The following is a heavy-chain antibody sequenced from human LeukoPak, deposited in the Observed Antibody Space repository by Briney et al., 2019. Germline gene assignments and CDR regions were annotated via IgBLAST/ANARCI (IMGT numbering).Heavy chain of an antibody. V-gene: IGHV4-30-4*01. J-gene: IGHJ5*02. Sequence: PSQTLSLSSTVSGGSISSGDYYWSWIRQPPGKGLEWIAYMYYSGSTYYNPSLKSRVTMSADTSKNQLSLKLSSVTAADTAVYYCARPYYYDSRIDPWGQGILVTVSS. D-gene: IGHD3-22*01. CDR2: MYYSGST. CDR1: GGSISSGDYY. CDR3: ARPYYYDSRIDP.